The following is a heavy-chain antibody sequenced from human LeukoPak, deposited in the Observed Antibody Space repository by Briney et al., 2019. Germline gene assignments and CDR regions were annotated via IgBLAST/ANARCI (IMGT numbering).Heavy chain of an antibody. D-gene: IGHD1-26*01. J-gene: IGHJ3*02. CDR2: IYHSGST. CDR3: ASLRIVGALGQDAFDI. V-gene: IGHV4-30-2*01. Sequence: PSQTLSLTCAVYGGSFSGYYWSWIRQPPGKGLEWIGYIYHSGSTYYNPSLKSRVTISVDRSKNQFSLKLSSVTAADTAVYYCASLRIVGALGQDAFDIWGQGTMVTVSS. CDR1: GGSFSGYY.